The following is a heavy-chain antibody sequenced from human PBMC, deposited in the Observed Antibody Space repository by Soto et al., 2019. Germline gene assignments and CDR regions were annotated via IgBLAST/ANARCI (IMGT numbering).Heavy chain of an antibody. CDR1: GGTFSSYA. CDR3: ASSRNYYDSSGYYEGPSDY. Sequence: WASVKVSCKASGGTFSSYAISWLRQAPGQGLEWMGGIIPIFGTANYAQKFQGRVTITADESTSTAYMELSSLRSEDTAVYYCASSRNYYDSSGYYEGPSDYWGQGTLVTVSS. CDR2: IIPIFGTA. J-gene: IGHJ4*02. V-gene: IGHV1-69*13. D-gene: IGHD3-22*01.